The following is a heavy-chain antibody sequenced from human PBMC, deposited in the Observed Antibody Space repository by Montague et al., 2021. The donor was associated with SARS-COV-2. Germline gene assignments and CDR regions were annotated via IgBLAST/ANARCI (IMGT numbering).Heavy chain of an antibody. D-gene: IGHD3-9*01. CDR3: ARPSYYDILTGNGGLEC. Sequence: SLRLSCAASKFSFSSYALHWVRQAPGKGLEWVAVISYVGSNQYYAGSVKGRFTISRDNSKNTLYLQMSSLRAEDTAVYYCARPSYYDILTGNGGLECWGQGTLVTVSS. CDR2: ISYVGSNQ. V-gene: IGHV3-30*04. CDR1: KFSFSSYA. J-gene: IGHJ4*02.